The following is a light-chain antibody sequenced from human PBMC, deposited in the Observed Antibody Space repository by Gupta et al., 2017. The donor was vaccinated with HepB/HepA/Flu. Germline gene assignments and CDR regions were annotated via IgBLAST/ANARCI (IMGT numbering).Light chain of an antibody. CDR3: GTWAGSVSGLV. CDR2: ENN. Sequence: QSVLTQPPSVSATPGQKVTISCSGSSSNIGSGSVSWYQQVPGTAPKLVIYENNKRPSGIPDRFSGCKSGTSATLGITGLQTGDEADYYCGTWAGSVSGLVFGTGTKVTVL. CDR1: SSNIGSGS. V-gene: IGLV1-51*01. J-gene: IGLJ1*01.